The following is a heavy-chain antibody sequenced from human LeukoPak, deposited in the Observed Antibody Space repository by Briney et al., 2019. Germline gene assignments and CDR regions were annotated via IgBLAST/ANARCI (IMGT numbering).Heavy chain of an antibody. CDR1: GGTSSSYA. V-gene: IGHV1-69*13. D-gene: IGHD3-10*01. CDR2: IIPLFGTA. J-gene: IGHJ4*02. Sequence: SVKVSCKASGGTSSSYAISWVRQAPGQGLEWMGGIIPLFGTANYEQKFQGRVTITADESTSTAYVELSSLRSEDTAVYYCARGWGNYYGSGSYFDYWGQGTLVTVSS. CDR3: ARGWGNYYGSGSYFDY.